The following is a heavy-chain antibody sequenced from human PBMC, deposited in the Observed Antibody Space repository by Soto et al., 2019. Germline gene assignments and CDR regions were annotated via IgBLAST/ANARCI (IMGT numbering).Heavy chain of an antibody. CDR3: ARRRYYDSSGYGGAFDI. D-gene: IGHD3-22*01. CDR2: ISSSSSYI. CDR1: GFTFISYS. Sequence: PGWSLTLACASSGFTFISYSMNWVRQAPGKGLEWVSSISSSSSYIYYADSVKGRFTISRDNAKNSLYLQMNSLRAEDTAVYYCARRRYYDSSGYGGAFDIWGQGTMVTVSS. J-gene: IGHJ3*02. V-gene: IGHV3-21*01.